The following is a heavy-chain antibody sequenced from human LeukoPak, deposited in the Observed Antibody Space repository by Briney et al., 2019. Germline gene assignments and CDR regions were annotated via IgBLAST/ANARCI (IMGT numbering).Heavy chain of an antibody. CDR2: IWYDGSNK. CDR1: GVPFSCYG. Sequence: GGSLRLSCAASGVPFSCYGMHLVRESPCKGLELVSAIWYDGSNKYYADSVKGRFTISRDNSKNTLYLQMNSLRAEDTAVYYCARGLLAAAGSYYYYGMDVWGQGTTVTVSS. V-gene: IGHV3-33*01. J-gene: IGHJ6*02. D-gene: IGHD6-13*01. CDR3: ARGLLAAAGSYYYYGMDV.